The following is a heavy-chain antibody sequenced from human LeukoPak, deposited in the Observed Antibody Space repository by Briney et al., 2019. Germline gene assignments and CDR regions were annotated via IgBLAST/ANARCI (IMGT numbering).Heavy chain of an antibody. CDR2: INPSGGST. V-gene: IGHV1-46*01. CDR1: GYTFTSYY. J-gene: IGHJ4*02. CDR3: ARGLHGYGDYEGYYFDY. Sequence: GASVKVSCKASGYTFTSYYMHWVRQAPGQGLEWMGIINPSGGSTSYAQNFQGRVTVTRDTSTSTVYMELSSLRSEDTAVYYCARGLHGYGDYEGYYFDYWGQGTLVTVSS. D-gene: IGHD4-17*01.